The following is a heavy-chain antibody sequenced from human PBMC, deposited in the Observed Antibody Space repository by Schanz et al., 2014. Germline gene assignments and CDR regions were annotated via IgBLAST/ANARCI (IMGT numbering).Heavy chain of an antibody. CDR2: IYHSGST. CDR1: GGSISSSDW. CDR3: AKLSSSGRLAGYFDY. J-gene: IGHJ4*02. Sequence: QVQLQASGPGLVKPSGTLSLTCAVSGGSISSSDWWSWVRQPPGKGLEWIGEIYHSGSTNYNPSLKSRVTISVDKPKKQFSRKVTSMTAADTAVYYCAKLSSSGRLAGYFDYWGQGALVTVSS. V-gene: IGHV4-4*02. D-gene: IGHD6-19*01.